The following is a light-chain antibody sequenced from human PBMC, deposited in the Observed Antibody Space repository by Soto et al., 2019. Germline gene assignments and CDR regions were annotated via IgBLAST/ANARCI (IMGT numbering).Light chain of an antibody. CDR1: RSNIGTNT. CDR3: EAWDDSLNGPI. Sequence: QAVVSQPPSASGTPGQRGTLSCSGGRSNIGTNTVNWYQQLPGAAPKLLIYGNDQRPSGVPDRCSGSKSGTSASLAISGLHSEDEADYYCEAWDDSLNGPIFGGGTKLTVL. V-gene: IGLV1-44*01. J-gene: IGLJ2*01. CDR2: GND.